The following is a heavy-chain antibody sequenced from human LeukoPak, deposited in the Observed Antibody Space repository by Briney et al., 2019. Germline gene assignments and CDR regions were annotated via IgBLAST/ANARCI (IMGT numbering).Heavy chain of an antibody. V-gene: IGHV3-9*01. J-gene: IGHJ5*02. CDR2: ISWNSGSI. CDR1: GFTFEDFA. Sequence: QPGGSLRLSCAASGFTFEDFAMHWVRQAPGKGLEWVSGISWNSGSIGYADSVKGRFTISRDNAKNFLYMQMNSLRAEDTALYYCAKEATARRCSSTRCCWTGFNPWGQGILVTVSS. D-gene: IGHD2-2*01. CDR3: AKEATARRCSSTRCCWTGFNP.